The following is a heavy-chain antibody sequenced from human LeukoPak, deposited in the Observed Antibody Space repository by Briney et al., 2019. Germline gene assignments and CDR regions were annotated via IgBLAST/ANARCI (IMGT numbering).Heavy chain of an antibody. CDR3: ARDAGRHAFDI. J-gene: IGHJ3*02. V-gene: IGHV3-20*03. CDR1: GFPFDDYG. Sequence: PGGPLRLSSAASGFPFDDYGMSWVRQAPGKGLEWVSGINWNGGRTGYADSVKGRFTISRGHAKNSLYLQMNSLRAADTALYYCARDAGRHAFDIWGQGTMVTVSS. CDR2: INWNGGRT.